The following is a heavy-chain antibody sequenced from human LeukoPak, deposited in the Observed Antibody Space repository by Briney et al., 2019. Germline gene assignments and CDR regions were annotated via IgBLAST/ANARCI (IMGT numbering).Heavy chain of an antibody. CDR2: IDWDDDK. CDR1: GFSLNTSGMC. Sequence: SGPALVKPTQTLTLTCTFSGFSLNTSGMCVSWIRQPPGKALEWLARIDWDDDKYYSTSLKTRFTISKDTSKNQVVLTMTNMDPADTATYYCARVTYYYGSGSYYFSYYFDYWGQGTLVTVSS. D-gene: IGHD3-10*01. CDR3: ARVTYYYGSGSYYFSYYFDY. J-gene: IGHJ4*02. V-gene: IGHV2-70*11.